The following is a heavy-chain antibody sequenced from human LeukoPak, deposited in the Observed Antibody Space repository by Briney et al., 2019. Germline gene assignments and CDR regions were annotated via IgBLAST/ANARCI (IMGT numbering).Heavy chain of an antibody. V-gene: IGHV4-61*02. CDR2: IYTSGST. CDR3: AGAVAGIDWFDP. J-gene: IGHJ5*02. D-gene: IGHD6-19*01. CDR1: GGSISSGSYY. Sequence: SETLSLTCTVSGGSISSGSYYWSWIRQPAGKGLEWIGRIYTSGSTNYNPSLKSRVTISVDTSKNQFSLKLSSVTAADTAVYYCAGAVAGIDWFDPWGQGTLVTVSS.